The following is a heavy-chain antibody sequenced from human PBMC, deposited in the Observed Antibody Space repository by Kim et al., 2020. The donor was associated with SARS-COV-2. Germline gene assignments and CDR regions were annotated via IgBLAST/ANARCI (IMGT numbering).Heavy chain of an antibody. J-gene: IGHJ6*02. CDR3: ARGGLGITMVRGVITYYYYYYGMDV. Sequence: SETLSLTCTVSGGSISSGSYYWSWIRQPAGKGLEWIGRIYTSGSTNYNPSLKSRVTISVDTSKNQFSLKLSSVTAADTAVYYCARGGLGITMVRGVITYYYYYYGMDVWGQGTTVTVSS. CDR2: IYTSGST. V-gene: IGHV4-61*02. D-gene: IGHD3-10*01. CDR1: GGSISSGSYY.